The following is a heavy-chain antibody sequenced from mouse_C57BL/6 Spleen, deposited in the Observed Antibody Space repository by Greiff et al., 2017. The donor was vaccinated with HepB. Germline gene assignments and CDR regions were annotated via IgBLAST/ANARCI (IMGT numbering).Heavy chain of an antibody. Sequence: EVMLVESGGGLVKPGGSLKLSCAASGFTFSSYTMSWVRQTPEKRLEWVATISGGGGNTYYPDSVKGRFTISRDNAKNTLYLQMSSLRSEDTALYYCARHLNRGFAYWGQGTLVTVSA. CDR3: ARHLNRGFAY. CDR1: GFTFSSYT. CDR2: ISGGGGNT. V-gene: IGHV5-9*01. J-gene: IGHJ3*01.